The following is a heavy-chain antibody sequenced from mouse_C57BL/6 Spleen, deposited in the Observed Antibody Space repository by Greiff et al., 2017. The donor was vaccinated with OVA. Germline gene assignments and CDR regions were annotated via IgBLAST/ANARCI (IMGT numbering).Heavy chain of an antibody. J-gene: IGHJ2*01. D-gene: IGHD3-1*01. V-gene: IGHV1-59*01. CDR1: GYTFTSYW. CDR2: IDPSDSYT. Sequence: QVQLQQPGAELVRPGTSVKLSCKASGYTFTSYWMHWVKQRPGQGLEWIGVIDPSDSYTNYNQKFKGKATLTVDTSSSTAYMQLSSLTSEDSAVYYCAGAYYFDYWGQGTTLTVSS. CDR3: AGAYYFDY.